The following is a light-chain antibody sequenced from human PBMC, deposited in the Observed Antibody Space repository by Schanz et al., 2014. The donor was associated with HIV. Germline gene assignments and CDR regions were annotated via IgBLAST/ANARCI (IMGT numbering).Light chain of an antibody. Sequence: DIQMTQSPSTLSASVGDRVTLTCRASQSISSWLAWYQQKPGNAPKLLIYKASTLESGVPSRFSGSGSGTSFTLTISSLQPEDFATYYCQQLNSFPLTFGPGTKVDI. CDR2: KAS. J-gene: IGKJ3*01. V-gene: IGKV1-5*03. CDR1: QSISSW. CDR3: QQLNSFPLT.